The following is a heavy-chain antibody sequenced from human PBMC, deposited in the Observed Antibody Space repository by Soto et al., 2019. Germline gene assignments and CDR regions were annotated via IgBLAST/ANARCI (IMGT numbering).Heavy chain of an antibody. V-gene: IGHV3-7*01. CDR2: IKQDGSET. Sequence: EVQLVESGGGLVQPGGSLRLSCAASGFTFSTSWMTWVRQAPGKGLEWVANIKQDGSETYYLDSVKGRFTVSKDNAKNSLYLQMNSLRAGDTAVYYCARDRGPNNFDYWGQGTLVTVSS. CDR3: ARDRGPNNFDY. J-gene: IGHJ4*02. CDR1: GFTFSTSW.